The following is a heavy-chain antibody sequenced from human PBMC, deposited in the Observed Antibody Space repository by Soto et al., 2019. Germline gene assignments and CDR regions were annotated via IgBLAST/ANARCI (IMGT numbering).Heavy chain of an antibody. J-gene: IGHJ6*02. V-gene: IGHV6-1*01. CDR1: GDSVSSNSAA. Sequence: SQTLSLTCAISGDSVSSNSAAWNWIRQSPSRGLEWLGRTYYRSKWYNDYAVSVKSRITINPDTSKNQFSLQLNSVTPEDTAVYYCARGFFGGRSLNFRCRGMAVWGQGSTVTVSS. CDR3: ARGFFGGRSLNFRCRGMAV. CDR2: TYYRSKWYN. D-gene: IGHD2-15*01.